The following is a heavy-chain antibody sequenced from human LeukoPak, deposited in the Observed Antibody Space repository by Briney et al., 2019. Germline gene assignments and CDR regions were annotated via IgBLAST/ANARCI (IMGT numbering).Heavy chain of an antibody. V-gene: IGHV1-2*04. CDR2: INPNSGGT. D-gene: IGHD3-22*01. J-gene: IGHJ4*02. CDR1: GYTFTGYY. Sequence: ASVKVSCKASGYTFTGYYMHWVRQAPGQGLEWMGWINPNSGGTNYAQKFQGWVTMTRDTSISTAYMELSRLRSDDTAVYYCARGPMIVVVITTAPFDYWGQGTLVTVSS. CDR3: ARGPMIVVVITTAPFDY.